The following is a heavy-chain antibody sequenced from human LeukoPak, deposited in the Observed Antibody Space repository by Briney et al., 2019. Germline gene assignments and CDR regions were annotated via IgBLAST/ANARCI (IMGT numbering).Heavy chain of an antibody. V-gene: IGHV4-39*07. CDR3: AKVYDSGGHYCHDY. CDR1: GDSISSSSYF. CDR2: VYYSGNT. Sequence: PSETLSLTCTVSGDSISSSSYFWGWIRQPPGKGLEWIASVYYSGNTYYNPSLKSRFTISVDTSKNQFSLRLTSVTAADTAVYYCAKVYDSGGHYCHDYWGQGTQVTVSS. D-gene: IGHD3-22*01. J-gene: IGHJ4*02.